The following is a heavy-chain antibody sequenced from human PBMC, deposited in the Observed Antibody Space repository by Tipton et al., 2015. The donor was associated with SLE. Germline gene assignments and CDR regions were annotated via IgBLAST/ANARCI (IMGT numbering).Heavy chain of an antibody. CDR2: IYYSGGT. Sequence: TLSLTCTVSGGSISSGGYYWSWIRQHPGKGLEWIGYIYYSGGTYYNPSLKSRVTISVDTSKNHFSLKLSSVTAADTAVYYCARTPSFTSGTDWGQGTLVTVSS. CDR3: ARTPSFTSGTD. D-gene: IGHD1-14*01. CDR1: GGSISSGGYY. V-gene: IGHV4-31*03. J-gene: IGHJ4*01.